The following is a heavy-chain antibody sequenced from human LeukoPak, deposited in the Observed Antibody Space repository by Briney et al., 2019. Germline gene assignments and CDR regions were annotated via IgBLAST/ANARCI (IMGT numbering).Heavy chain of an antibody. J-gene: IGHJ5*02. D-gene: IGHD2-2*01. CDR3: ARGIPECFRSTNCHDYSWDYGSYGFDP. V-gene: IGHV1-69*05. CDR1: GGTFSSYA. CDR2: IIPIFGTA. Sequence: GASVKVSCKASGGTFSSYAICWVRQAPGQGLEWMGRIIPIFGTANYAQKFQGRVTITTDESTSTAYMELSSLRSEDTAVYYCARGIPECFRSTNCHDYSWDYGSYGFDPWGQGTLVTVSS.